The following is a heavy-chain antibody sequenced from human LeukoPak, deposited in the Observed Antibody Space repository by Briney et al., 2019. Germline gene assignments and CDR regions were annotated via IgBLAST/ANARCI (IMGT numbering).Heavy chain of an antibody. D-gene: IGHD2-8*01. CDR1: GFTFSSYA. V-gene: IGHV3-23*01. Sequence: GGSLRLSCAASGFTFSSYAMSWVRQAPGKGLEWVSAISGSGGSTYYADSVKGRFTISRDNSKNTLYLQMNSLRAEDTVVYYCAKAIVLMVYAYFDYWGQGTLVTVSS. CDR2: ISGSGGST. J-gene: IGHJ4*02. CDR3: AKAIVLMVYAYFDY.